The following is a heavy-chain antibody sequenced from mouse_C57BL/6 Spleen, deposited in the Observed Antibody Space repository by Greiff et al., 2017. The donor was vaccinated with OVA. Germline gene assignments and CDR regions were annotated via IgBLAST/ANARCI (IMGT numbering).Heavy chain of an antibody. CDR2: ISYDGSN. D-gene: IGHD1-2*01. V-gene: IGHV3-6*01. Sequence: EVKLVESGPGLVKPSQSLSLTCSVTGYSITSGYYWNWIRQFPGNKLEWMGYISYDGSNNYNPSLKNRISITRDTSKNQFFLKLNSVTTEDTATYYCARYHGWDRYWYFDVWGTGTTVTVSS. J-gene: IGHJ1*03. CDR3: ARYHGWDRYWYFDV. CDR1: GYSITSGYY.